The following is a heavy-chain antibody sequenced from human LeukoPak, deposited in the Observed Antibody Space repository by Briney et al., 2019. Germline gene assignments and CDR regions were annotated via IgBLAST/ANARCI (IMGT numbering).Heavy chain of an antibody. D-gene: IGHD5-12*01. V-gene: IGHV1-46*01. Sequence: ASVKVSCKASGYTFTSYYMHWVRQAPGQGLEWMGIINPSGGSTSYAQKFQGRVTMTRDTSISTAYMELSRLRSDDTAVYYCARGRRRDIVATYVDYWGQGTLVTVSS. CDR1: GYTFTSYY. J-gene: IGHJ4*02. CDR2: INPSGGST. CDR3: ARGRRRDIVATYVDY.